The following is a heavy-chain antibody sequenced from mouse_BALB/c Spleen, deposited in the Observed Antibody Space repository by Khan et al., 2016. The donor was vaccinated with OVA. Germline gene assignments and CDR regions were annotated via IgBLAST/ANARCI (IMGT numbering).Heavy chain of an antibody. CDR1: GYSITSDYA. V-gene: IGHV3-2*02. CDR2: ISYSGST. D-gene: IGHD1-1*01. CDR3: ARRVLLLYGYFDV. Sequence: EVQLQESGPGLVKPSQSLSLTCTVTGYSITSDYAWNWIRQFPGNKLEWMGYISYSGSTYYNPSLKSRISVTRDTSKNQFFLQLNSVTTEDTATYYCARRVLLLYGYFDVWGAGTTVTVSS. J-gene: IGHJ1*01.